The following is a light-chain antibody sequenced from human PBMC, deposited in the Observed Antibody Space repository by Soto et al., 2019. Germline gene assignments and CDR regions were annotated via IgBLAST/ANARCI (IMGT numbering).Light chain of an antibody. Sequence: DNVLTQSPDTLSLSQGERATLSCRASQSVSTYLAWYQQKPGQGPRLLIYDASNRATGIPARFSGSGSGTDYTLTISSLEPEDFAVYYCQQRSNWPPSTFGQGTLL. CDR2: DAS. J-gene: IGKJ5*01. V-gene: IGKV3-11*01. CDR1: QSVSTY. CDR3: QQRSNWPPST.